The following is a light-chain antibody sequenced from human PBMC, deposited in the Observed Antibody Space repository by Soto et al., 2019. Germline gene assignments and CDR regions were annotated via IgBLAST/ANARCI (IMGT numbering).Light chain of an antibody. CDR1: QTISSNN. CDR2: GTS. CDR3: QQYGSWT. Sequence: EIVLTQSPGTLSVSPGERATLSCRASQTISSNNLAWYQQKPGQAPSLLIYGTSSIATGIPDRFSGSGSGKPFTLTISRLEPEDSSIYYCQQYGSWTFGQGTKVEI. J-gene: IGKJ1*01. V-gene: IGKV3-20*01.